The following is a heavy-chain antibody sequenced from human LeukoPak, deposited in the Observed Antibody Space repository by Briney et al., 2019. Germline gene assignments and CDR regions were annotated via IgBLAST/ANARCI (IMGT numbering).Heavy chain of an antibody. CDR2: IYPGDSDT. J-gene: IGHJ3*02. V-gene: IGHV5-51*01. CDR1: GYTVINYW. D-gene: IGHD3-22*01. Sequence: GESLKISCQGSGYTVINYWIAWVRQLPGKGLEWMGIIYPGDSDTRYSPSFQGQVTISADKSISTAYLQWSSLKASDTAMYYCARRPELTYYYDSSGYYGMMDIWGQGTMVTVSS. CDR3: ARRPELTYYYDSSGYYGMMDI.